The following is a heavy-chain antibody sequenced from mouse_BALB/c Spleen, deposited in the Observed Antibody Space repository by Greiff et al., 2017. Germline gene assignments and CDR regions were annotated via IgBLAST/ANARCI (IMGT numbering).Heavy chain of an antibody. CDR2: IAPSDSET. V-gene: IGHV1S126*01. J-gene: IGHJ3*01. CDR3: AREGTGAWFAY. CDR1: GYSFTNYW. D-gene: IGHD3-3*01. Sequence: VKVVDSGPQLVRPGASVKISCKASGYSFTNYWMHWVKQRPGQGLEWIGMIAPSDSETRLNQKFKDKATLTVDKSSSTAYMQLSSPTSEDSAVYYCAREGTGAWFAYWGQGTLVTVSA.